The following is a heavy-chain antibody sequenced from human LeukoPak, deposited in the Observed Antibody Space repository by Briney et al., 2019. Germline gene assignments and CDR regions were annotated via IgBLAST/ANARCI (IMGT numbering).Heavy chain of an antibody. Sequence: GASVKVSCKASGYTFTGYYMHWVRQAPGQGLEWMGWINPNSGGTNYAQKFQGRVTMTRDTSISTAYMELSRLRSDDTAVYYCARVMGTGDPWDFDYWGQGTLVTVSS. J-gene: IGHJ4*02. D-gene: IGHD7-27*01. CDR3: ARVMGTGDPWDFDY. V-gene: IGHV1-2*02. CDR2: INPNSGGT. CDR1: GYTFTGYY.